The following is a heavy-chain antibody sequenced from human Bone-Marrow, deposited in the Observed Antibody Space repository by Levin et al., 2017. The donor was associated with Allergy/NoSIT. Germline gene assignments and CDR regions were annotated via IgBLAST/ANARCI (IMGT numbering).Heavy chain of an antibody. D-gene: IGHD2-15*01. CDR1: GYIFSNYD. CDR2: MNPKSGNT. CDR3: ARFCSGGSCPPAYYTYFGMDV. J-gene: IGHJ6*02. Sequence: WASVKVSCKASGYIFSNYDVEWVRQAPGQGLEWLGWMNPKSGNTGYTQKLQGRVTMTRDTSTSTAYMELSGLISEDTAVYYCARFCSGGSCPPAYYTYFGMDVWGQGTTVTVSS. V-gene: IGHV1-8*01.